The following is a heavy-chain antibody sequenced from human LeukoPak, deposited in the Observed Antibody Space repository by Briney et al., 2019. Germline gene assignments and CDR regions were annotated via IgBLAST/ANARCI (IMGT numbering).Heavy chain of an antibody. V-gene: IGHV3-21*01. Sequence: GGSLRLSCAASGFTFSSYSMNWVRQAPGKGLEWVSSISSSSSYIYYADSVKGRFTISRDNAKNLLYLQMNSLRAEDTAVYYCARGIAVAGYYYYMDVWGKGTTVTVSS. D-gene: IGHD6-19*01. CDR3: ARGIAVAGYYYYMDV. J-gene: IGHJ6*03. CDR2: ISSSSSYI. CDR1: GFTFSSYS.